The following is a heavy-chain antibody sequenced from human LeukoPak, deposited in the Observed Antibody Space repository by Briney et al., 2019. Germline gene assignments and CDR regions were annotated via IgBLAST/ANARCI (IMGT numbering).Heavy chain of an antibody. D-gene: IGHD5-24*01. CDR1: GGSISSSSYD. V-gene: IGHV4-39*01. CDR3: ASHPVEMAIISYFQH. J-gene: IGHJ1*01. Sequence: PSETLSLTCTVSGGSISSSSYDCGWIRQPPGKGLEWIGSIYYSGSTYYNPSLKSRVTISVDTSKNQFSLKLSSVTAADTAVYYCASHPVEMAIISYFQHRGQGTLVTVSS. CDR2: IYYSGST.